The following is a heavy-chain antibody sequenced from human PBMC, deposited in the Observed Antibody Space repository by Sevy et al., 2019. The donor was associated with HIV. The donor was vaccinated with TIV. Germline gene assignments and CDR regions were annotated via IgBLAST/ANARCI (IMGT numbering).Heavy chain of an antibody. V-gene: IGHV3-72*01. D-gene: IGHD2-15*01. CDR1: GFTFSDHY. Sequence: GGSLRLSCAASGFTFSDHYVDWVRQAPGKGLEWVGRIRIRPNSYTTEYAASVKGRFTISRDDSRNSVYLQMNSLKTQDSAVYYCVRGPNCGVGGCQQISPYCLDVWGKGATVTVSS. CDR2: IRIRPNSYTT. J-gene: IGHJ6*03. CDR3: VRGPNCGVGGCQQISPYCLDV.